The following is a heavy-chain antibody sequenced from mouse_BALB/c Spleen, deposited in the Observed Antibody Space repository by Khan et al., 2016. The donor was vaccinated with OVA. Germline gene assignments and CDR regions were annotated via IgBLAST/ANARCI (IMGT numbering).Heavy chain of an antibody. CDR3: TRGRAN. CDR2: ISYSGST. Sequence: EVQLQESGPGLVKPSQSLSLTCTVTGYSITSDYVWNWLRQFPGNKLEWMGYISYSGSTSYTPSLKSRFSITRDTSKNQFFLQLNSMTTEDTATYYCTRGRANWGQGTLVTVSA. D-gene: IGHD3-3*01. V-gene: IGHV3-2*02. J-gene: IGHJ3*01. CDR1: GYSITSDYV.